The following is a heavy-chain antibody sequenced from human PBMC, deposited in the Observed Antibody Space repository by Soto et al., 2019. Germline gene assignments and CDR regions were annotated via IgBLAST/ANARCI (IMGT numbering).Heavy chain of an antibody. CDR2: LNRDGSST. V-gene: IGHV3-74*01. J-gene: IGHJ6*02. CDR3: ARGGSSSPNGMDV. CDR1: GFTFSNYW. Sequence: GGSLRLSCAASGFTFSNYWMHWVRQAPGKGLVWVSRLNRDGSSTDYADSVKGRFAISRDIAKSTVYLQVNSLRAEDTAMYYCARGGSSSPNGMDVWGQGTTVTVSS. D-gene: IGHD2-2*01.